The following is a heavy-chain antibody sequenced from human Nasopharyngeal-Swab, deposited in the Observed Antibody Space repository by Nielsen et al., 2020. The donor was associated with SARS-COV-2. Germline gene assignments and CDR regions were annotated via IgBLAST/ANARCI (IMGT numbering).Heavy chain of an antibody. J-gene: IGHJ6*02. CDR2: IYYSGST. V-gene: IGHV4-39*07. D-gene: IGHD6-13*01. Sequence: GSLRLSCTVSGGSISSSSYYWGWIRQPPGKGLEWIGSIYYSGSTYYNPSLKSRVTISVDMSKNQFSLKLSSVTAADTAVYYCVGSSWYGDYYYYYGMDVWGQGTTVTVSS. CDR3: VGSSWYGDYYYYYGMDV. CDR1: GGSISSSSYY.